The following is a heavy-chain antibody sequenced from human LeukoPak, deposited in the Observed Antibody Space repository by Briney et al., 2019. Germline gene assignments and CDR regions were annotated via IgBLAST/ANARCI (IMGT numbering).Heavy chain of an antibody. D-gene: IGHD3-10*01. V-gene: IGHV4-59*01. CDR3: ARTSYGSGSYYYYYYYMDV. Sequence: SETLSLTRTVSGGSISSYYWSWIRQPPGKGLEWIGYIYYSGSTNYNPSRKSRVTISVDTSKNQFSLKLSSVTAADTAVYYCARTSYGSGSYYYYYYYMDVWGKGTTVTVSS. CDR2: IYYSGST. CDR1: GGSISSYY. J-gene: IGHJ6*03.